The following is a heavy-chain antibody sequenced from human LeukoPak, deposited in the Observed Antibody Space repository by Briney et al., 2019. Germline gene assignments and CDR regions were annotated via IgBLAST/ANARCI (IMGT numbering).Heavy chain of an antibody. Sequence: PGRSLRLSCAASGFTFSGYGMHWVRQSPGKGLEWVAVIWYDGSNKYYADSVKGRFTISRDNSKNTLYLQMNSLRAEDTAVYYCAKECGATGYWGQGTLVTVSS. D-gene: IGHD6-25*01. CDR3: AKECGATGY. V-gene: IGHV3-33*06. CDR1: GFTFSGYG. CDR2: IWYDGSNK. J-gene: IGHJ4*02.